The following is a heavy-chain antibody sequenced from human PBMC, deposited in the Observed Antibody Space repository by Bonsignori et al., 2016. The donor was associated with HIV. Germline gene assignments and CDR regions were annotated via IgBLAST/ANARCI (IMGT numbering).Heavy chain of an antibody. V-gene: IGHV4-34*01. CDR3: ARTASRNYYDSSGYS. J-gene: IGHJ4*02. Sequence: VRQMPGKGLEWIGEINHSGSTNYNPSLKSRVTISVDTSKNQFSLKVNSVTAADTAVYYCARTASRNYYDSSGYSWGQGTLVTVSS. D-gene: IGHD3-22*01. CDR2: INHSGST.